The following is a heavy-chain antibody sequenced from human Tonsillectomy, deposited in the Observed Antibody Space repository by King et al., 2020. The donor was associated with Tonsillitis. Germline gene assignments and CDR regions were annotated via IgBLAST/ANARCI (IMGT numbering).Heavy chain of an antibody. CDR3: ATGGSGWYWVY. D-gene: IGHD6-19*01. J-gene: IGHJ4*02. CDR1: GYTFTAYY. CDR2: INPKSGGT. Sequence: VQLVQSGAEVKKPGASGRVSCKASGYTFTAYYIHWVRQAPGQGLEWMGWINPKSGGTTYKQKFQGRVTMTRETSISTAYMELSRLRSDDTAVYYCATGGSGWYWVYWGQGTLVTVSS. V-gene: IGHV1-2*02.